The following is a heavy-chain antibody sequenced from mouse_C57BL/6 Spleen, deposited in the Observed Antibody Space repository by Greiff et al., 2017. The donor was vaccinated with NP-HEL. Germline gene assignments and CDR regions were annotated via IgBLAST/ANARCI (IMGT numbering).Heavy chain of an antibody. CDR1: GYAFSSYW. CDR2: IYPGDGDT. J-gene: IGHJ2*01. Sequence: QVHVKQSGAELVKPGASVKISCKASGYAFSSYWMNWVKQRPGKGLEWIGQIYPGDGDTNYNGKFKGKATLTADKSSSTAYMQLSSLTSEDSAVYFCARDYGRPFDYWGQGTTLTVSS. D-gene: IGHD1-1*01. V-gene: IGHV1-80*01. CDR3: ARDYGRPFDY.